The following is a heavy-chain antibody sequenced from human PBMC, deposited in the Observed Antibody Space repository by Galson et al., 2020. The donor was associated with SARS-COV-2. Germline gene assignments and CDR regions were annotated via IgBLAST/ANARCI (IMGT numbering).Heavy chain of an antibody. Sequence: GGSLRLSCAASGFTFDDYAMHWVRQAPGKGLEWVSGISWNSGSIGYADSVKGRFTISRDNAKNSLYLQMNSLRAEDTALYYCAKDPSDSSANWGQGTLVTVSS. V-gene: IGHV3-9*01. CDR2: ISWNSGSI. D-gene: IGHD3-22*01. CDR1: GFTFDDYA. CDR3: AKDPSDSSAN. J-gene: IGHJ4*02.